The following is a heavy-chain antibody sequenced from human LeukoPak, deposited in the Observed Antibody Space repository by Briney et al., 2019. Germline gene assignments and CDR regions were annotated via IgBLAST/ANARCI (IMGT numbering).Heavy chain of an antibody. CDR2: ISGSGGST. Sequence: VSTISGSGGSTYYADSVKGRFTISRDNSKNTLYLQMNSLRAEDTAVYYCPSTYYYYGMDVWGQGTTVTVSS. CDR3: PSTYYYYGMDV. J-gene: IGHJ6*02. V-gene: IGHV3-23*01.